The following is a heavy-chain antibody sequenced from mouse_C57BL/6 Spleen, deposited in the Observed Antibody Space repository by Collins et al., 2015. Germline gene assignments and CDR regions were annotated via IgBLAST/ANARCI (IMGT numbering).Heavy chain of an antibody. J-gene: IGHJ3*01. V-gene: IGHV9-3*01. Sequence: SGPELKKPGETVKISCKASGYTFTTYGMSWVKQAPGKGLKWMGWINTYSGVPTYADDFKGRFAFSLETSASTAYLQINNLKNEDTATYLCTSFYEPGAWFAYWGQGTLVTVSA. CDR2: INTYSGVP. D-gene: IGHD2-3*01. CDR3: TSFYEPGAWFAY. CDR1: GYTFTTYG.